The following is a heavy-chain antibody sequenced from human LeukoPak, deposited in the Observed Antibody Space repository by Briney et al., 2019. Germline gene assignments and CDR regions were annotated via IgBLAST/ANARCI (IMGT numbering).Heavy chain of an antibody. V-gene: IGHV4-39*07. D-gene: IGHD4-23*01. CDR3: ARVGVDYSGNVLKYFFDY. J-gene: IGHJ4*02. Sequence: SETLSLTCTVSGGSISSSSYYWGWIRQPPGKGLEWIGSIYYSGSTYYNPSLKGRVTISVDTSKNQFSLNLTPVTAADTAVYYCARVGVDYSGNVLKYFFDYWGQGTLVTVSS. CDR1: GGSISSSSYY. CDR2: IYYSGST.